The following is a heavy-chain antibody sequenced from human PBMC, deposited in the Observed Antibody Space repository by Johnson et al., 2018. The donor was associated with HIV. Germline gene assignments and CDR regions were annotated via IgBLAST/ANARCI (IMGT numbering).Heavy chain of an antibody. D-gene: IGHD6-6*01. Sequence: QVQLVESGGGVVQPGGSLRLSCAASGFTFSSYGMHWVRQAPGKGLEWVAGISYDGSNKYYADSVKGRFTISRDNSKNTLYLQMNSLRAEDTALYYCARAWYSSSAFDIWGQGTMVTVSS. CDR2: ISYDGSNK. CDR1: GFTFSSYG. CDR3: ARAWYSSSAFDI. V-gene: IGHV3-30*19. J-gene: IGHJ3*02.